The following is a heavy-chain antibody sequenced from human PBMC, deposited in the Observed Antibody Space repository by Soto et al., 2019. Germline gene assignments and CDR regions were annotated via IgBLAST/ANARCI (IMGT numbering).Heavy chain of an antibody. Sequence: ASVKVSCKASGRTFSSYAISWVRQAPGQGLEWMGGIIPIFGTANYAQKFQGRVTITADESTSTAYMELSSLRSEDTAVFYFVRGYCSSTSCYATTGWFDPWGQGTLVTVSS. J-gene: IGHJ5*02. CDR3: VRGYCSSTSCYATTGWFDP. V-gene: IGHV1-69*13. D-gene: IGHD2-2*01. CDR2: IIPIFGTA. CDR1: GRTFSSYA.